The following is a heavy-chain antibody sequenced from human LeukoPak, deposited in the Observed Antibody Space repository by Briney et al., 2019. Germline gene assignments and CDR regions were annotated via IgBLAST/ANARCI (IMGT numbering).Heavy chain of an antibody. CDR3: TRDPDDYGDYADAFDI. CDR1: VFTFGDYA. D-gene: IGHD4-17*01. CDR2: IRSKAYGGTT. V-gene: IGHV3-49*04. J-gene: IGHJ3*02. Sequence: GGSLRLSCTASVFTFGDYAMSWVRQAPGKGLERVGFIRSKAYGGTTEYAASVKGRFTISRDDSKSIAYLQMNSLKTEDTAVYYCTRDPDDYGDYADAFDIWGQGTMVTVSS.